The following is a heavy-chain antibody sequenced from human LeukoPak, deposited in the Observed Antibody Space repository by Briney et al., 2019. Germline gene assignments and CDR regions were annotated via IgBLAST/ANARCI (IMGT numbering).Heavy chain of an antibody. Sequence: SETLSLTCTVSGGSIIISNYYWSWIRQPPGKGLEWIGSSSYAGHTYYNPSLQSRVTISVDTSKNQFSLKLASVTAADTAIYYCARDTYLYRGGSDYWGLGTLVTVSS. V-gene: IGHV4-39*02. CDR2: SSYAGHT. J-gene: IGHJ4*02. CDR3: ARDTYLYRGGSDY. CDR1: GGSIIISNYY. D-gene: IGHD3-16*01.